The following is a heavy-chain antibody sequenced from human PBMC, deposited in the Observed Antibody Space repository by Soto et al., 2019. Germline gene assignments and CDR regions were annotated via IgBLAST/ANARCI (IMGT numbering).Heavy chain of an antibody. CDR3: ARDMFPYGMDV. CDR2: FSASGNS. D-gene: IGHD3-10*02. Sequence: WTWIRQPVGKGLEWVGRFSASGNSIHNPSLKNRVTMSLDTSNNLVSLSLSSVTAADTAVYYCARDMFPYGMDVWGQGTTVTVSS. V-gene: IGHV4-4*07. J-gene: IGHJ6*02.